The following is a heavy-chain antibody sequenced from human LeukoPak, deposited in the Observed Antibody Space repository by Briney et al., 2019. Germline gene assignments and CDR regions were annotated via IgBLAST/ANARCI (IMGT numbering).Heavy chain of an antibody. D-gene: IGHD2-15*01. J-gene: IGHJ4*02. CDR2: INTNTGNP. CDR1: GYTFTTYA. V-gene: IGHV7-4-1*02. CDR3: ASSYCSGGHCYPQQTVYYFDF. Sequence: GASVKVSCKASGYTFTTYAMNWVRQAPGQGLEWMGWINTNTGNPTYAQGFTGRFAFSLDTSVSTAYLQISSLKAEDTAVYYCASSYCSGGHCYPQQTVYYFDFWGQGTLVTVSS.